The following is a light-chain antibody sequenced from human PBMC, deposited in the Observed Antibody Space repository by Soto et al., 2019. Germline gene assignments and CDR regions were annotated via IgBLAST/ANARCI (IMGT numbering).Light chain of an antibody. CDR2: SVS. J-gene: IGKJ2*01. CDR3: PQYGTSPLYT. Sequence: EIVLTHSPGTLSLTPGETATLSCRASQSAAGNYLAWYQQKPGQAPRLLIYSVSTRATGIPNRFSRRRAGADFTLTPSRLAPEDFAVHYCPQYGTSPLYTFGQGT. V-gene: IGKV3-20*01. CDR1: QSAAGNY.